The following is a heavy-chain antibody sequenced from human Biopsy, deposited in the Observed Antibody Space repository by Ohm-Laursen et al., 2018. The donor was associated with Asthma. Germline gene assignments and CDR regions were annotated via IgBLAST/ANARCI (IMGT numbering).Heavy chain of an antibody. V-gene: IGHV3-9*01. CDR2: LIRDSATI. CDR3: AKVRSDWVITESFDY. D-gene: IGHD3-22*01. Sequence: SLRLSCAATGFKLGEYFMHWVRQAPGEGLDWISDLIRDSATIGYADSVGGRFTISRDNAKNTVFLHMNSLRPEDTAFYYCAKVRSDWVITESFDYWGQGVLVTVSS. CDR1: GFKLGEYF. J-gene: IGHJ4*02.